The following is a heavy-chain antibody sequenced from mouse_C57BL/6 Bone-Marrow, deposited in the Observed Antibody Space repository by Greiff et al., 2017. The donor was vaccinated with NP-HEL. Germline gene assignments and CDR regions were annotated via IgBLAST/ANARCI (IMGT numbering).Heavy chain of an antibody. Sequence: EVKLMESGGGLVQPGGSLKLSCAASGFTFSDYGMAWVRQAPRKGPEWVAFISNLAYSIYYADTVTGRFTISRENAKNTLYLEMSSLRSEDTAMYYCARHDLAWFAYWGQGTLVTVSA. J-gene: IGHJ3*01. CDR1: GFTFSDYG. CDR3: ARHDLAWFAY. CDR2: ISNLAYSI. V-gene: IGHV5-15*01.